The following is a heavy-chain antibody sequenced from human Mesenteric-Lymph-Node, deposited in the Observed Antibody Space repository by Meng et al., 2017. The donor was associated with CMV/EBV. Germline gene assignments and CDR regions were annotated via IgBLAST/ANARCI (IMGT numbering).Heavy chain of an antibody. D-gene: IGHD1-26*01. CDR1: GFTFSRYG. J-gene: IGHJ6*02. V-gene: IGHV3-30*12. CDR2: VSHDETIK. CDR3: AGSHLYYYGMDV. Sequence: GGSLRLSCAASGFTFSRYGMHWVRQAPGKGLEWVAVVSHDETIKYYADSVEGRFTISRDNAKNSLYLQMNSLRAEDTAVYYCAGSHLYYYGMDVWGQGTTVTVSS.